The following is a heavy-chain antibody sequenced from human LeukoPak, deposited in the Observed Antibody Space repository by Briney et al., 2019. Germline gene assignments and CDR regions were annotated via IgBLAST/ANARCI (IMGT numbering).Heavy chain of an antibody. CDR2: IKQDGSEK. CDR1: GFTFSSYW. J-gene: IGHJ3*02. Sequence: PGGSLRLSCAASGFTFSSYWMSWVRQAPGKGLEWVANIKQDGSEKYYVDSVKGRFTISRDNAKNSLYLQMNSLRAEDTAVYYCARLYHDILGMPFDIWGQGTMVTVSS. V-gene: IGHV3-7*01. D-gene: IGHD3-9*01. CDR3: ARLYHDILGMPFDI.